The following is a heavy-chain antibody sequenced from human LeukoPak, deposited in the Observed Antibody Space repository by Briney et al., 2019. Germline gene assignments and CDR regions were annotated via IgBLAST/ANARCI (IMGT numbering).Heavy chain of an antibody. J-gene: IGHJ6*03. V-gene: IGHV3-23*01. CDR3: AKGDSSSYYYYCYMDV. CDR2: ISGSGGST. CDR1: GFTFSSYA. Sequence: PGGSLRLSCAASGFTFSSYAMSWVRQAPGKGLEWVSAISGSGGSTYYADSVKGRFTISRDNSKNTLYLQMNSLRAEDTAVYYCAKGDSSSYYYYCYMDVWGKGTTVTVSS. D-gene: IGHD6-6*01.